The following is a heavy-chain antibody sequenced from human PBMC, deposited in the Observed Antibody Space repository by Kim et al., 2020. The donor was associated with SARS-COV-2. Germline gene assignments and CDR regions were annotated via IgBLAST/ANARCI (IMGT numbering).Heavy chain of an antibody. CDR3: AKDPYYDSSGYYYEHAFDI. Sequence: GGSLRLSCAASGFTFSNYYMHWVRQAPGKGLEWVAYICCDGSNKYYADSVKGRFTISRDNSKNTLYLQMNSLRAEDTAVYYCAKDPYYDSSGYYYEHAFDIWGQGTLVTVSS. D-gene: IGHD3-22*01. J-gene: IGHJ3*02. CDR2: ICCDGSNK. V-gene: IGHV3-33*03. CDR1: GFTFSNYY.